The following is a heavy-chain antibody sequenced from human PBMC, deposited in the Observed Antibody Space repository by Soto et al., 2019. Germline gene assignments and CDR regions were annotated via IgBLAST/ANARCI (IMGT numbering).Heavy chain of an antibody. J-gene: IGHJ4*02. D-gene: IGHD1-26*01. Sequence: SETLSLTCTVSGGSISRYYWSWIRQPPGKGLEWIGYIYYSGSTNYNPSLKSRVTISVDTSKNQFSLKLSSVTAADTAVYYCARRHGSAIDYWGQGTLVTVSS. CDR3: ARRHGSAIDY. CDR1: GGSISRYY. V-gene: IGHV4-59*08. CDR2: IYYSGST.